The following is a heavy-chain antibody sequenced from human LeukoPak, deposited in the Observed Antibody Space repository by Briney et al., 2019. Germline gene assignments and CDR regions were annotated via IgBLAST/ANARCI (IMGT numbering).Heavy chain of an antibody. D-gene: IGHD1-26*01. CDR2: ILYTGST. V-gene: IGHV4-59*01. CDR3: ARYSGTYLLF. CDR1: GDSISGYY. J-gene: IGHJ4*02. Sequence: SETLSLTCTASGDSISGYYWTWIRQPPGKGLEWIGYILYTGSTSYNPSLKSRVTISLDTSMNHFSLNLSSMTAADTAVYYCARYSGTYLLFWGQGTQVSVSS.